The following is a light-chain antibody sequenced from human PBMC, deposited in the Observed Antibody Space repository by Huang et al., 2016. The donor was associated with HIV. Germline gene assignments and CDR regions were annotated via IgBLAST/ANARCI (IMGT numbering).Light chain of an antibody. Sequence: EIVMTQSPATLSVSPGQRVTLSCRANRSVSTNLAWYKQRHGQAPRLIIYGSSTRAPGIPARFSGSGSGTDFSLTISSLQSEDVALYYCHQYNNWLLSFGGGTRV. V-gene: IGKV3-15*01. CDR2: GSS. CDR1: RSVSTN. CDR3: HQYNNWLLS. J-gene: IGKJ4*01.